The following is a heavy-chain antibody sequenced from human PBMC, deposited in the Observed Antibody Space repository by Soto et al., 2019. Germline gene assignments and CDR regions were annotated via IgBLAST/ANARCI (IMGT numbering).Heavy chain of an antibody. CDR3: TRFYDFWSGEPYYYYGMDV. V-gene: IGHV3-49*04. CDR1: GFTFGDYA. Sequence: SLRLSCTASGFTFGDYAMSWVRQAPGKGLEWVGFIRSKAYGGTTEYAASVKGRFTVSRDDSKSIAYLQMNSLKTEDTAVYYCTRFYDFWSGEPYYYYGMDVWGQGTTVTVSS. J-gene: IGHJ6*02. D-gene: IGHD3-3*01. CDR2: IRSKAYGGTT.